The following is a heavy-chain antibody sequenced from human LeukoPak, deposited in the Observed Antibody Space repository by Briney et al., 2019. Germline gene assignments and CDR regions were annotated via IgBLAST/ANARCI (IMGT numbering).Heavy chain of an antibody. Sequence: ASVKVSCKASGYTFTSYGISWVRHAPGQGLEWMGWISADNGNTNYAQKLQGRVTMTTDTSRSTAYMELRSLRSDDTAVYYCASWRRRGYSGYDSGDYWGQGTLVTVSS. CDR1: GYTFTSYG. V-gene: IGHV1-18*01. CDR2: ISADNGNT. J-gene: IGHJ4*02. D-gene: IGHD5-12*01. CDR3: ASWRRRGYSGYDSGDY.